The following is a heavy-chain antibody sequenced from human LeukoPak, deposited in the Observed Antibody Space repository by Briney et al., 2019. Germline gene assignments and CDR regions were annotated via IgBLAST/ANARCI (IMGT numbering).Heavy chain of an antibody. CDR2: INHSGST. Sequence: SETLSLTCAVYGGSFSGYYWSWIRQPPGKGLEWIGEINHSGSTNYNPSLKSRVTISVDTSKNQFSLRLSSVTATDTAFYFCARHRGHVLSWFGELKGDALDLWGQGTMVTVSS. CDR3: ARHRGHVLSWFGELKGDALDL. CDR1: GGSFSGYY. J-gene: IGHJ3*01. D-gene: IGHD3-10*01. V-gene: IGHV4-34*01.